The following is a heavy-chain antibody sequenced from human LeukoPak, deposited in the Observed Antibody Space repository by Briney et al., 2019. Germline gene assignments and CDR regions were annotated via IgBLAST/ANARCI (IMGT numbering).Heavy chain of an antibody. Sequence: GGSLRLSCAASGFTFSSYAMSWVRQAPGKGLEWVSVIFTDSSTYYAESVRGRFSISRDNSKNTVYLQMNSLRAEDTAVYYCARDLAASGTGYFDYWGQGILVTVAS. CDR1: GFTFSSYA. CDR3: ARDLAASGTGYFDY. V-gene: IGHV3-66*01. D-gene: IGHD6-13*01. CDR2: IFTDSST. J-gene: IGHJ4*02.